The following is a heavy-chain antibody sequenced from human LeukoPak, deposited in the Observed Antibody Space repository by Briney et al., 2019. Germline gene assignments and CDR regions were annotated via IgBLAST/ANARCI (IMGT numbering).Heavy chain of an antibody. CDR3: ARVESPDYGMDV. V-gene: IGHV4-59*01. CDR2: ICYSGST. Sequence: SETLSLTCTVSGGSISSYYWSWIRQPPGKGLEWIGYICYSGSTNYNPSLKSRVTISVDTSKNQFSLKLSSVTAADTAVYYCARVESPDYGMDVWGQGTTVTVSS. J-gene: IGHJ6*02. CDR1: GGSISSYY. D-gene: IGHD3-3*01.